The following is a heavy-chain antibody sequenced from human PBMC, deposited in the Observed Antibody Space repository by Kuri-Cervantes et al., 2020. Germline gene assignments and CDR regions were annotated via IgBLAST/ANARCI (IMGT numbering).Heavy chain of an antibody. CDR3: AKATNYYDSSGVDY. J-gene: IGHJ4*02. CDR1: GYTFTGYY. Sequence: ASVKVSCKASGYTFTGYYMHWVRQAPGQGLEWMGWINPNSGGTNYAQKFQGRVTMTRDTSISTAYMELSRLRAEDTALYYCAKATNYYDSSGVDYWGQGTLVTVSS. D-gene: IGHD3-22*01. CDR2: INPNSGGT. V-gene: IGHV1-2*02.